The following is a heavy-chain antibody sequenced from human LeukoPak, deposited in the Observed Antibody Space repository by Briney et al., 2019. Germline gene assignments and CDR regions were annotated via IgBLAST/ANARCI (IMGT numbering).Heavy chain of an antibody. D-gene: IGHD6-6*01. CDR2: IYYSGST. CDR1: GGSISSYY. V-gene: IGHV4-59*08. CDR3: ASFIEYTSSDAFDI. J-gene: IGHJ3*02. Sequence: SETLSLTCTVSGGSISSYYWSWIRQPPGKGLEWIGYIYYSGSTNYNPSLKSRVTISMDTSKNQFSLKLSSVSAADTAVYYCASFIEYTSSDAFDIWGQGTMVTVSS.